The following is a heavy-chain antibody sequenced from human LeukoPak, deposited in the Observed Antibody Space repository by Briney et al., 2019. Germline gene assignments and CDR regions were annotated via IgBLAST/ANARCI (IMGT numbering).Heavy chain of an antibody. CDR2: IYHSGST. CDR3: ATDISWFET. D-gene: IGHD3-3*02. CDR1: GVSISGYY. J-gene: IGHJ5*02. Sequence: SETLSLTCSVSGVSISGYYWSWIRQPPGKGLEWIGYIYHSGSTDYNPLLKSRVTISVDTSEKQLSLKLTSVTAADTAVYYCATDISWFETWGQGTLVTVSS. V-gene: IGHV4-59*01.